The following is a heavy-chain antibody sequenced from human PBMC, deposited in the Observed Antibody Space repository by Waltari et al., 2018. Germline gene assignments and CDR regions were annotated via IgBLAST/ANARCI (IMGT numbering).Heavy chain of an antibody. Sequence: QVQLVQSGAEVKKPGSSVKVSCKASGGTFSSYAISWVRQAPGQGLEWMGVINPIFGTANYAQKFQGRVTITADESTSTAYMELSSLRSEDTAVYYCARDDYGGNSAAYYGMDVWGQGTTVTVSS. D-gene: IGHD4-17*01. V-gene: IGHV1-69*01. CDR2: INPIFGTA. CDR1: GGTFSSYA. J-gene: IGHJ6*02. CDR3: ARDDYGGNSAAYYGMDV.